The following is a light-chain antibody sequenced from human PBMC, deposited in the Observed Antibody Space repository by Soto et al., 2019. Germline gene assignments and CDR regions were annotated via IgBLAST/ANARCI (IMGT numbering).Light chain of an antibody. V-gene: IGLV2-11*01. J-gene: IGLJ1*01. CDR1: RSDVGGYNY. CDR2: EVN. CDR3: CSYAGMYTWV. Sequence: QSVLAQPRSVSGSLGQSVTISCAGTRSDVGGYNYVSWYQQPPATAPKLMIYEVNKRPSGVPDRFSGSKSGNTASLTISGLQAEDEGDYYCCSYAGMYTWVFGTGTKVTV.